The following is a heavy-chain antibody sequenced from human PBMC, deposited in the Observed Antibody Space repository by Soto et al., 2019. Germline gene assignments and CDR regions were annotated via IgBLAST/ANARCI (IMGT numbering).Heavy chain of an antibody. CDR1: GASISSYY. CDR2: VYYSGST. V-gene: IGHV4-59*01. CDR3: ARDTTPSL. D-gene: IGHD1-1*01. J-gene: IGHJ4*02. Sequence: PSETLSLTCNFSGASISSYYWSWIRQPPGKGLEWIGYVYYSGSTNYNPSLKSRVTISVDTSKNQFSLKLSSVTAADTAMYYCARDTTPSLWGQGTLVTVSS.